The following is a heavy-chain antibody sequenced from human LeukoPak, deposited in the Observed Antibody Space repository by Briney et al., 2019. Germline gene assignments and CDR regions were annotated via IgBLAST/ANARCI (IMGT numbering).Heavy chain of an antibody. D-gene: IGHD2-21*01. CDR3: ASYCGGDCRFDY. CDR1: GFTFSSYW. V-gene: IGHV3-7*01. Sequence: GGSLRLSCAASGFTFSSYWMSWVRQAPGKGLERVANIKQDGSEKYYVDSVKGRFTISGDNAKNSLCLQMNSLRAEDTAVYYCASYCGGDCRFDYWGQGTLVTVSS. CDR2: IKQDGSEK. J-gene: IGHJ4*02.